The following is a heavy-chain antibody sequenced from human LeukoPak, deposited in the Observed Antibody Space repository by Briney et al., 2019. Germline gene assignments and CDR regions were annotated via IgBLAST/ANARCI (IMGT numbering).Heavy chain of an antibody. CDR1: GFTFSSYS. CDR2: ISSSSSTI. Sequence: GGSLRLSCAASGFTFSSYSMNWVRQAPGKGLEWVSYISSSSSTIYYADSVKGRFTISRDNAENSVFLQMNSLRVEDTAVYYCARKEFVWQWLVRVPYYFDLWGQGTLVTVSS. D-gene: IGHD6-19*01. CDR3: ARKEFVWQWLVRVPYYFDL. J-gene: IGHJ4*02. V-gene: IGHV3-48*04.